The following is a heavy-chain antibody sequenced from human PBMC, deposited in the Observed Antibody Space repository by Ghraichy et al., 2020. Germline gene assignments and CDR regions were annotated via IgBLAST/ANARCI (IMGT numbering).Heavy chain of an antibody. V-gene: IGHV3-48*02. D-gene: IGHD4-23*01. Sequence: GGSLRLSCVGSGFTFSGYGLSWVRQSPGKGLEWVSYITSRGRSIFYADSVKGRFTISRDNAQNALYLQMNSLRDEDTATYYCARASTVVRFYYYAGMEVWGQGATVTVSS. J-gene: IGHJ6*02. CDR1: GFTFSGYG. CDR3: ARASTVVRFYYYAGMEV. CDR2: ITSRGRSI.